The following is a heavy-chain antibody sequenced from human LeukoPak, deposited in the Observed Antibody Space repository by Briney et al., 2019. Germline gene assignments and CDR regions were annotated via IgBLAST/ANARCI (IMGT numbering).Heavy chain of an antibody. J-gene: IGHJ4*02. V-gene: IGHV3-23*01. D-gene: IGHD5-18*01. CDR1: GFTFSSYA. Sequence: GGSLRLSCAASGFTFSSYAMSWVRQAPGKGLEWVSAISGSASSTYYAHSVKGRFTISRDNSKNTLYLQMNSLRAEDTAVYYCARDQFSGYSYGSGWGQGTLVTVSS. CDR2: ISGSASST. CDR3: ARDQFSGYSYGSG.